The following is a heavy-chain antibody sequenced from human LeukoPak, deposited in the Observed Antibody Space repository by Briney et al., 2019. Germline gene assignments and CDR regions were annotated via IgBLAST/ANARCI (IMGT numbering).Heavy chain of an antibody. Sequence: GASVKVSCKASGYTFTGHYMHWVRQAPGQGLEWMGWINPNSGGTNYAQKFQGRVTMTRDTSISTAYMELSRLRSDDTAVYYCARVLSVGARNLFDYWGQGTLVTVSS. J-gene: IGHJ4*02. CDR2: INPNSGGT. CDR1: GYTFTGHY. V-gene: IGHV1-2*02. D-gene: IGHD1-26*01. CDR3: ARVLSVGARNLFDY.